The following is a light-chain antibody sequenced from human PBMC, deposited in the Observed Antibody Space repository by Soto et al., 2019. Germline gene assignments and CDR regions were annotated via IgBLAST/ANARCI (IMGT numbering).Light chain of an antibody. J-gene: IGKJ1*01. V-gene: IGKV3-20*01. CDR2: GAS. CDR1: QSVSSNY. CDR3: QQYGSSYPWT. Sequence: EIVLTQSXXXLSLSPGESATLSCRASQSVSSNYLAWYQQKPGQAPRLLIYGASSRATGIPDRFSGSGSGTDFTLTIRRLEPEDFAVYYCQQYGSSYPWTFGQGTKVDIK.